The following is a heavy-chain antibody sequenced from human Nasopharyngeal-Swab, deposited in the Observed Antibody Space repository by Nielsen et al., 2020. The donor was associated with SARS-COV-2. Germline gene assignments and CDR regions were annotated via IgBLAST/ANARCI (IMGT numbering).Heavy chain of an antibody. V-gene: IGHV3-49*01. CDR3: ARSVGSFYGQGAFDI. CDR1: GYTFGDYA. Sequence: GGSLRLSCTTSGYTFGDYAMSWFSQAPGKGLKWVGFIRRKTYGGAPEYAPSVKGRFTISTDGAESIAYLQMNSLETEDTGVYYCARSVGSFYGQGAFDIWGQETMITVSS. CDR2: IRRKTYGGAP. J-gene: IGHJ3*02. D-gene: IGHD1-26*01.